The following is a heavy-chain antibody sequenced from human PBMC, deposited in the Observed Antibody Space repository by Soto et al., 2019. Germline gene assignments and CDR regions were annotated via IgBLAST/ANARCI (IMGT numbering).Heavy chain of an antibody. D-gene: IGHD4-17*01. Sequence: GGSLRLSCAASGFIFSTYAMNWVRQAPGKGLEWVSAISNSGGSTYYTESVRGRFTISRDNSINTLYLQMSSLRTEDTAVYYCAHPRGYGVFDAVDIWGQGTMVTVSS. CDR2: ISNSGGST. V-gene: IGHV3-23*01. CDR3: AHPRGYGVFDAVDI. J-gene: IGHJ3*02. CDR1: GFIFSTYA.